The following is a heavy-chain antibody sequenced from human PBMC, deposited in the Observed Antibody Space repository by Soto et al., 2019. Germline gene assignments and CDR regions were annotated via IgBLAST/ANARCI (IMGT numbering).Heavy chain of an antibody. Sequence: VGSLRLSCAASGFTFTNYGMHWVRQAPGKGLEWVALISSDGSSKYYADSVKGRFTISRDNSKNMVYVQMNSLRSDDTAMYFCAQAPGGLSHSYSRSWFDPWGQGTLVTVSS. D-gene: IGHD1-26*01. CDR1: GFTFTNYG. V-gene: IGHV3-30*18. CDR2: ISSDGSSK. CDR3: AQAPGGLSHSYSRSWFDP. J-gene: IGHJ5*02.